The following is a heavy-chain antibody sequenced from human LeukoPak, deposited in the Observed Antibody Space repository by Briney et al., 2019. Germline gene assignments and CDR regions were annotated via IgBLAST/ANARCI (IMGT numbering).Heavy chain of an antibody. V-gene: IGHV4-39*01. CDR3: ARLIGSLSYYYYMDV. CDR1: GGSISSSSYY. J-gene: IGHJ6*03. D-gene: IGHD6-25*01. Sequence: SETLSLTCTVSGGSISSSSYYWGWIRQPPGKGLEWIESIYYSGSTYYNPSLKSRVTISVDTSKNQFSLKLSSVTAADTAVYYCARLIGSLSYYYYMDVWGKGTTVTVSS. CDR2: IYYSGST.